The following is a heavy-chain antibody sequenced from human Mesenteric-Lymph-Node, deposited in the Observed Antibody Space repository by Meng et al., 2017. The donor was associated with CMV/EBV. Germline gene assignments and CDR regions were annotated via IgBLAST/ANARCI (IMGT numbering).Heavy chain of an antibody. V-gene: IGHV3-74*03. D-gene: IGHD6-19*01. CDR2: INTDGSTT. CDR3: ARFGVAVAGYDY. CDR1: GFTFSAYW. J-gene: IGHJ4*02. Sequence: GESLKISCAASGFTFSAYWLHWVRQAPGKGLVWVSRINTDGSTTTYADSVKGRFTISRVNAKNTVYLQMNSLRVEDTAVYYCARFGVAVAGYDYWSQGTLVTVSS.